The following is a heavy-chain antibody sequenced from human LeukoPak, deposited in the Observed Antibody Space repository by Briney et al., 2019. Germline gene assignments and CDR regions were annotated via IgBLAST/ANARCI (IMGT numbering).Heavy chain of an antibody. V-gene: IGHV4-31*03. CDR1: GGSISSGGYH. Sequence: SETLSLTCTVSGGSISSGGYHWSWIRQHPGKGLEWIGYIYYSGSTYYNPSLKSRVTISVDTSKNQFSLKLSSVTAADTAVYYCARAYGDYGRPDYWGQGTLVTVSS. D-gene: IGHD4-17*01. J-gene: IGHJ4*02. CDR3: ARAYGDYGRPDY. CDR2: IYYSGST.